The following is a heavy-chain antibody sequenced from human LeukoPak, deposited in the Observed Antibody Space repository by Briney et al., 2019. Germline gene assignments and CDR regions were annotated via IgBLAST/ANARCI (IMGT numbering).Heavy chain of an antibody. D-gene: IGHD3-22*01. CDR1: GGSISSGGYF. CDR3: ARCFSSGYYSPFDH. V-gene: IGHV4-30-4*08. CDR2: IHYSGST. J-gene: IGHJ4*02. Sequence: PSQTLSLTCTVSGGSISSGGYFWSWIRQPPGKGLEWIGYIHYSGSTYYNPSLKSRATISVDTSKNQFSLKLSSVTAADTAVYYCARCFSSGYYSPFDHWGQGTLVTVSS.